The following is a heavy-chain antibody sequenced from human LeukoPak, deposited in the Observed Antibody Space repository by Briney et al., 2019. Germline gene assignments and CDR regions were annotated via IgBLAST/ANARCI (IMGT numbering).Heavy chain of an antibody. CDR1: GFTFSSYW. Sequence: GGSLRLSCVASGFTFSSYWMSWVRQAPGKGLEWVANIKQDGSEKYYVDSVKGRFTISRDNSKNTLYLQMNSLRAEDTAVYYCAINSGSYLYYFDYWGQGTLVTVSS. CDR2: IKQDGSEK. D-gene: IGHD1-26*01. J-gene: IGHJ4*02. V-gene: IGHV3-7*01. CDR3: AINSGSYLYYFDY.